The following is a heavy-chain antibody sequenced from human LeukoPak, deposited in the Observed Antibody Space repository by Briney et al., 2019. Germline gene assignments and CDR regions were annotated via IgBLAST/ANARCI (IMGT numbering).Heavy chain of an antibody. Sequence: GGSLRLSCTASGFSLRNYWMTWVRQGPGKGLEWVANIEGDARSQYYGDPVKGRFTISRDNAENSLYLQMDTLRAEDTAIYYCARVIVAVVGQSDHFDSWGPGTVVTVSS. D-gene: IGHD6-19*01. CDR2: IEGDARSQ. CDR3: ARVIVAVVGQSDHFDS. J-gene: IGHJ4*02. V-gene: IGHV3-7*03. CDR1: GFSLRNYW.